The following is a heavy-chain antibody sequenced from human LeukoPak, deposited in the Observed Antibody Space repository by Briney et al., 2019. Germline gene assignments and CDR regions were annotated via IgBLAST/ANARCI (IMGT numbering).Heavy chain of an antibody. Sequence: PSETLSLTCTVSGGSISSYYWSWIRQPPGKGLEWIGYIYYSGSTNCNPSLKSRVTISVDTSKNQFSLKLSSVTAADTAVYYCARVGDCSGGSCYSPSGYFQHWGQGTLVTVSS. V-gene: IGHV4-59*01. J-gene: IGHJ1*01. D-gene: IGHD2-15*01. CDR3: ARVGDCSGGSCYSPSGYFQH. CDR2: IYYSGST. CDR1: GGSISSYY.